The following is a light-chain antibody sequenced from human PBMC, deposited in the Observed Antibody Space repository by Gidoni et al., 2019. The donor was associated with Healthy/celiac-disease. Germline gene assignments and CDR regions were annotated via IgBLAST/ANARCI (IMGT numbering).Light chain of an antibody. V-gene: IGKV1-NL1*01. CDR3: QQYYSTPQT. CDR2: AAS. J-gene: IGKJ2*01. Sequence: DIQMTQSPSSLSASVGDRVTITCRASQGISNSLAWYQQKPGKAPKLLLYAASRLESGVPSRFSGSGSGTDYTLTISSMQPEDFATYYCQQYYSTPQTFXQXTKLXIK. CDR1: QGISNS.